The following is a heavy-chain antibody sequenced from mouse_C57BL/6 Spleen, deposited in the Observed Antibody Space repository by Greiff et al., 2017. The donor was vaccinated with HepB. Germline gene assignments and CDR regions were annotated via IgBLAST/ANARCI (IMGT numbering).Heavy chain of an antibody. CDR1: GFTFSSYA. CDR2: ISDGGSYT. CDR3: ARDYYGSSSD. J-gene: IGHJ2*01. D-gene: IGHD1-1*01. Sequence: EVQLQESGGGLVKPGGSLKLSCAASGFTFSSYAMSWVRQTPEKRLEWVATISDGGSYTYYPDNVKGRFTISRDNAKNNLYLQMSHLKSEDTAMYYCARDYYGSSSDWGQGTTLTVSS. V-gene: IGHV5-4*01.